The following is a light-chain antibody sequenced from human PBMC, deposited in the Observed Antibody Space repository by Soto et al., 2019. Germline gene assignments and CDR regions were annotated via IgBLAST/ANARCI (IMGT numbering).Light chain of an antibody. CDR3: VSYTTSASYV. V-gene: IGLV2-14*01. CDR2: DVS. CDR1: SSDVGGFIF. J-gene: IGLJ1*01. Sequence: QSVLTQPASVSGSPGQSITISCTGTSSDVGGFIFVSWYQQHPGRAPKLMIYDVSSRPSGVSNRFSGSKSGNTDSLTISGLQADDDAAYYCVSYTTSASYVFGTGTKLTVL.